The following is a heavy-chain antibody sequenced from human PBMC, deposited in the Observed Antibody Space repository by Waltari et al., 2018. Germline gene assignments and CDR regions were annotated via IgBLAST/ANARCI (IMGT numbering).Heavy chain of an antibody. Sequence: QVQLVQSGAEVKKPGASVKVSCKASGYTFTGSHMHWVRRAPGQGLEWMGWINPNSGGTNYAQKFQGRVTMTRDTSISTAYMELSRLRSDDTAVYYCARDVWERLGDLDYWGQGTLVTVSS. J-gene: IGHJ4*02. D-gene: IGHD1-26*01. V-gene: IGHV1-2*02. CDR2: INPNSGGT. CDR1: GYTFTGSH. CDR3: ARDVWERLGDLDY.